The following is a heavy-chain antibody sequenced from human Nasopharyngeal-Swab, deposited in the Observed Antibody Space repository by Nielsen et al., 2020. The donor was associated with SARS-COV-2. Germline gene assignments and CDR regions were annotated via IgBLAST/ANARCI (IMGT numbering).Heavy chain of an antibody. D-gene: IGHD6-6*01. Sequence: SETLSLTCTVSGCSISSSSYYWGWNRQPPGKGLEWIGSIYYSGSTYYNPSLKSRVTISVDTSKNQFSLKLSSVTAADTAVYYCARHTYIAARLGDYWGQGTLVTVSS. V-gene: IGHV4-39*01. J-gene: IGHJ4*02. CDR2: IYYSGST. CDR3: ARHTYIAARLGDY. CDR1: GCSISSSSYY.